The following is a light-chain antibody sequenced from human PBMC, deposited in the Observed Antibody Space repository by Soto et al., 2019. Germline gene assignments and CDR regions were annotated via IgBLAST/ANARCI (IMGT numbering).Light chain of an antibody. CDR1: TSDIGGHNY. CDR3: SSYATSGTPYI. V-gene: IGLV2-14*01. Sequence: QSALTQPASVSGFPGQSITISCTGTTSDIGGHNYVSWYQQHPGKAPKLMIYDVSYRPSGVSNRFSGSKSGNTASLTISGLQAEDEADYYCSSYATSGTPYIFATGTKVTVL. CDR2: DVS. J-gene: IGLJ1*01.